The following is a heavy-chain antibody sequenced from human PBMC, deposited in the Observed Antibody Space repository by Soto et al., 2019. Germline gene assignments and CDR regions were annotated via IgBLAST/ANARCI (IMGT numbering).Heavy chain of an antibody. J-gene: IGHJ5*02. CDR2: FDPADGET. Sequence: ASVKVSCKVSGYTLTELSMHWVRQAPGKGLEWMGGFDPADGETIYAQKFQGRVTMTEDTSTDTAYMELSSLRSEDTAVYYCATVRIAVAGGYNWFDPWGQGTLVTVSS. CDR3: ATVRIAVAGGYNWFDP. V-gene: IGHV1-24*01. D-gene: IGHD6-19*01. CDR1: GYTLTELS.